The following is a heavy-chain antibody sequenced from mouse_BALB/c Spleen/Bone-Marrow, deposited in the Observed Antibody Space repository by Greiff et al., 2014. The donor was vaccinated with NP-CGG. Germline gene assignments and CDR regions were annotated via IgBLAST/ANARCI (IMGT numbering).Heavy chain of an antibody. V-gene: IGHV1S130*01. D-gene: IGHD1-1*01. CDR3: ANYYGSSSY. CDR2: IHPNSGNT. CDR1: GYTFTSSW. Sequence: QVQLQQSGSVLVRPGASVKLSCKASGYTFTSSWMHWAKQRPGQGLEWIGEIHPNSGNTNCNEKFKGKATLTVDTSSSTAYVDLSSLTSEDSAVYYCANYYGSSSYWGQGTTLTVSS. J-gene: IGHJ2*01.